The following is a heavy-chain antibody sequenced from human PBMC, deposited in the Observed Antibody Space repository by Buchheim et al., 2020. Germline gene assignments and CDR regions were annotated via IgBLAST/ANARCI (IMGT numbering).Heavy chain of an antibody. CDR1: GFTFSDYY. CDR3: ARDLYCGGDLSYCGYYGMDV. V-gene: IGHV3-11*01. D-gene: IGHD2-21*02. CDR2: ISSSGSTI. Sequence: QVQLVESGGGLVKPGGSLRLSCAASGFTFSDYYMSWIRQAPGKGLEWVSYISSSGSTIYYADSVKGRFTISRDNPKNSLSLQMNSLRAEDTAVYYCARDLYCGGDLSYCGYYGMDVWGQGTT. J-gene: IGHJ6*02.